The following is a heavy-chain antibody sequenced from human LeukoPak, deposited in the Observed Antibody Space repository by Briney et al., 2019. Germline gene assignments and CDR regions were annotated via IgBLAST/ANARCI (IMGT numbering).Heavy chain of an antibody. CDR1: GGSISSYY. CDR2: IYYSGST. CDR3: ARTGANWNYVDY. V-gene: IGHV4-59*12. D-gene: IGHD1-20*01. Sequence: PSETLSLTCTVSGGSISSYYWSWIRQPPGKGLEWIGYIYYSGSTNYNPSLKSRVTISVDTSKNQFSLKLSSVTAADTAVYYCARTGANWNYVDYWGQGTLVTVSS. J-gene: IGHJ4*02.